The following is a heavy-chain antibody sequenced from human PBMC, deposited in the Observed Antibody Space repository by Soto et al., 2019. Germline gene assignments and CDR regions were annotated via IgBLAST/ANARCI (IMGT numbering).Heavy chain of an antibody. CDR2: ISYDGSNK. CDR1: GFTFSSYG. CDR3: AKDRMGAGVRGYFDY. V-gene: IGHV3-30*18. Sequence: QVQLVESGGGVVQPGKSLRLSCAGSGFTFSSYGMDWVRQAPGKGLEWVAVISYDGSNKYYADSVKGRFTISRDNSKNTLYLQMSSLRADETAVYYCAKDRMGAGVRGYFDYWGQGTLVTVS. D-gene: IGHD3-10*01. J-gene: IGHJ4*02.